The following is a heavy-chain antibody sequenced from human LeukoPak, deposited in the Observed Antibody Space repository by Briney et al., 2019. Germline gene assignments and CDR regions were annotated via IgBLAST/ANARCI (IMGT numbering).Heavy chain of an antibody. CDR1: GFTFSSYG. J-gene: IGHJ4*02. V-gene: IGHV3-30*02. CDR3: AKGRVVVVPAATGLDY. CDR2: IRYDGSNK. D-gene: IGHD2-2*01. Sequence: PGGSLRLSCAASGFTFSSYGMHWVRQAPGKGLEWVAFIRYDGSNKYYADSVKGRLTISRDNYKNTLYLQMNSLRAEDTAVYYCAKGRVVVVPAATGLDYWGQGTLVTVSS.